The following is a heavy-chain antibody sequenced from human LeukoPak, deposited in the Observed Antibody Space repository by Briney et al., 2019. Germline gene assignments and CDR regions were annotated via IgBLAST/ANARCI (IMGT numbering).Heavy chain of an antibody. CDR1: GYSISSGYQ. J-gene: IGHJ5*02. CDR2: IYHSGNT. Sequence: SETLSLTCTVSGYSISSGYQWGWIRQSPGKGLEWIGSIYHSGNTNYNPSLKSRVTISVDTSKNQFSLKLSSVTAADTAVYNCARVLRSYYYGSGSLGDWFDPWGQGTLVTVSS. D-gene: IGHD3-10*01. CDR3: ARVLRSYYYGSGSLGDWFDP. V-gene: IGHV4-38-2*02.